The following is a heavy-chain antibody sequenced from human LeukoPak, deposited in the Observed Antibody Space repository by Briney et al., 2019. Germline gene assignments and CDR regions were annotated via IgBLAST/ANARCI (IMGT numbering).Heavy chain of an antibody. CDR2: IHHSGST. Sequence: SETLSLTCTVSGYSISSGYYWGWIRQPPGKGLEWIGSIHHSGSTYYNPSLKSRVTISVDTSKNQFSLKLSSVTAADTAVYYCARDPIAAAGTGDYWGQGTLVTVSS. D-gene: IGHD6-13*01. J-gene: IGHJ4*02. CDR3: ARDPIAAAGTGDY. V-gene: IGHV4-38-2*02. CDR1: GYSISSGYY.